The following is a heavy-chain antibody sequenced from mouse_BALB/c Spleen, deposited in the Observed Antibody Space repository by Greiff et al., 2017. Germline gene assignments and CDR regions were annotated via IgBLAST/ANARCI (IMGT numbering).Heavy chain of an antibody. Sequence: LQESGPGLVKPSQSLSLTCSVTGYSITSGYYWNWIRQFPGNKLEWMGYISYDGSNNYNPSLKNRISITRDTSKNQFFLKLNSVTTEDTATYYCALLLRPFDDGGQGTTLTGSS. CDR3: ALLLRPFDD. D-gene: IGHD1-1*01. CDR2: ISYDGSN. CDR1: GYSITSGYY. V-gene: IGHV3-6*02. J-gene: IGHJ2*01.